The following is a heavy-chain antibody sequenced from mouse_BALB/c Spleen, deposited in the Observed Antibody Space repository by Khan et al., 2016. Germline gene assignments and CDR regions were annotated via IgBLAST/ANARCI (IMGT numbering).Heavy chain of an antibody. Sequence: QVQLKESGPGLVAPSQSLSITCTVSGFSLTGYGVNWVRQSPGKGLEWLGMIWGDGSTDYNSAPKSRLSISKDNSKSQVFLKMNSLQTDATARYYCARGWGDYWGQGPSVTVAS. CDR2: IWGDGST. CDR3: ARGWGDY. J-gene: IGHJ4*01. CDR1: GFSLTGYG. D-gene: IGHD2-3*01. V-gene: IGHV2-6-7*01.